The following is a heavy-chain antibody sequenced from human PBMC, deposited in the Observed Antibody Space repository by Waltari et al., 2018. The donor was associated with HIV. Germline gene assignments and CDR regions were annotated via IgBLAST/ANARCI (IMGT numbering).Heavy chain of an antibody. D-gene: IGHD6-19*01. CDR1: GYPLTELS. Sequence: QVQLVPSGAEVKKPGASVKVSCKVYGYPLTELSMHWVRPDPGNGLEWMGGFDPEDGETIYAQKFQGRVTMTEDTSTDTAYMELSSLRSEDTAVYYCATDKSTAVAGPALYGMDVWGQGTTVTVSS. V-gene: IGHV1-24*01. CDR3: ATDKSTAVAGPALYGMDV. J-gene: IGHJ6*02. CDR2: FDPEDGET.